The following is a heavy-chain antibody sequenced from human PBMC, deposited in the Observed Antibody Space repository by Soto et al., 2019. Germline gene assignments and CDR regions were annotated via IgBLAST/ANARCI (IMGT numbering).Heavy chain of an antibody. CDR3: ARVWWTIDY. CDR2: MNPNSGNT. Sequence: QVQLVQSGAEVKKPGASVKVSCKASGYTFTNYDINWVRQATGQGLEWMGWMNPNSGNTGSAQKFQGRITMTRDTSTGTAYMELTSLRYEDTAVYYCARVWWTIDYWGQGTLVTVSS. D-gene: IGHD3-16*01. J-gene: IGHJ4*02. CDR1: GYTFTNYD. V-gene: IGHV1-8*01.